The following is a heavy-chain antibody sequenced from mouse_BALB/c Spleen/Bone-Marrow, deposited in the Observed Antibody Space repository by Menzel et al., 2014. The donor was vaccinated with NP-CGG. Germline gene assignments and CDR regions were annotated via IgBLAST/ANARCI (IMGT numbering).Heavy chain of an antibody. D-gene: IGHD2-5*01. CDR2: IYPGDGDT. Sequence: QVQLQQPGAELARPGASVKLSCKASGYTFTSYWMQWVKQRPGQGLQWIGAIYPGDGDTRYTQKFRGKAKLTATKSSNTAYIQLHSWTSEDSAVYFCASPYSNYGAMDYWGQGTSVTVSS. CDR1: GYTFTSYW. CDR3: ASPYSNYGAMDY. V-gene: IGHV1-87*01. J-gene: IGHJ4*01.